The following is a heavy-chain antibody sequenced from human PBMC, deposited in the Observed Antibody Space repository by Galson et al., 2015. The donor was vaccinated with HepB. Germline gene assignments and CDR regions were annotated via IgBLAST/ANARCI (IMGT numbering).Heavy chain of an antibody. V-gene: IGHV4-34*01. D-gene: IGHD3-22*01. Sequence: SETLSLTCAVYGGSFSGYYWSWIRQPPGKGLEWIGEINHSGSTNYNPSLKSRVTISVDTSKNQFSLKLSSVTAADTAVYYCATSYYDSSGYLGNHAEYFQHWGRGTLVTVSS. CDR1: GGSFSGYY. CDR3: ATSYYDSSGYLGNHAEYFQH. J-gene: IGHJ1*01. CDR2: INHSGST.